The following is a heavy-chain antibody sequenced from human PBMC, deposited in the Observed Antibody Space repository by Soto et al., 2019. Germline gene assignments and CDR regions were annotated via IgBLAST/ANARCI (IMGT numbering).Heavy chain of an antibody. CDR2: ISGSGGST. CDR1: GFTFSSYA. CDR3: AKGRQLWFNWFDP. J-gene: IGHJ5*02. V-gene: IGHV3-23*01. Sequence: EVQLLESGGGLVQPGGSLRLSCAASGFTFSSYAMSWVRQAPGKGLEWVSAISGSGGSTYYADSVKGRFTISRDNSKNSRYLQMNRLRAEDTAVYYCAKGRQLWFNWFDPWGQGTLVTVSS. D-gene: IGHD5-18*01.